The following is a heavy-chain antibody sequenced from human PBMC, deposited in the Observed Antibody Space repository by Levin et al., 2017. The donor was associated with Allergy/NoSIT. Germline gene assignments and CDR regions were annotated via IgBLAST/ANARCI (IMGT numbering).Heavy chain of an antibody. CDR1: GFTFSSYA. J-gene: IGHJ6*03. CDR2: ISSNGGST. Sequence: GESLKISCSASGFTFSSYAMHWVRQAPGKGLEYVSAISSNGGSTYYADSVKGRFTISRDNSKNTLYLQMSSLRAEDTAVYYCVKDAPYYYGSGIYYYMDVWGKGTPVTVSS. CDR3: VKDAPYYYGSGIYYYMDV. V-gene: IGHV3-64D*06. D-gene: IGHD3-10*01.